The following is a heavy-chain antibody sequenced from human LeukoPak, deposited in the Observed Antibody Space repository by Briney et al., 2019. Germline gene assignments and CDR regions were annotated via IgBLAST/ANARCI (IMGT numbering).Heavy chain of an antibody. J-gene: IGHJ5*02. V-gene: IGHV4-39*07. CDR2: IYYSGGT. Sequence: SETLSLTCTVSGGSISRNSFYWGWIRQPPGKGLEWIGSIYYSGGTYYNPSLKSRVTISVDTSKNQFSLKLSSVTAADTAVYYCAGVFGGPVSRRFDPWGQGTLITVSS. CDR3: AGVFGGPVSRRFDP. CDR1: GGSISRNSFY. D-gene: IGHD4-23*01.